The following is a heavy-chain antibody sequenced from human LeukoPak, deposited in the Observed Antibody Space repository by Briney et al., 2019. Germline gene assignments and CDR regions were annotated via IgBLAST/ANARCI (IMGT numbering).Heavy chain of an antibody. V-gene: IGHV1-46*01. CDR3: ARESSSWLFDAFDI. Sequence: ASVKVSCKAFGYAFTSNYMHWVRQAPGQGLEWMGVISPSGGSTTYAQKFQGRVTLTRDTSISTAYMELSRLRSDDTAVYYCARESSSWLFDAFDIWGQGTMVTVSS. CDR1: GYAFTSNY. D-gene: IGHD6-6*01. J-gene: IGHJ3*02. CDR2: ISPSGGST.